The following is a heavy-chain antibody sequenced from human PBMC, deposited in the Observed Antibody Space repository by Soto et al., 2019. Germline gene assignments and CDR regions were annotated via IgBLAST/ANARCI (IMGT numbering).Heavy chain of an antibody. Sequence: GESLKISCAASGFTFSSYGMHWVRQAPGKGLEWVAVISYDGSNKYYADSVKGRFTISRDNSKNTLYLQMNSLRAEDTAVYYCAKDPLYSSGWYDYWGQGTLVTVSS. J-gene: IGHJ4*02. CDR3: AKDPLYSSGWYDY. CDR1: GFTFSSYG. V-gene: IGHV3-30*18. CDR2: ISYDGSNK. D-gene: IGHD6-19*01.